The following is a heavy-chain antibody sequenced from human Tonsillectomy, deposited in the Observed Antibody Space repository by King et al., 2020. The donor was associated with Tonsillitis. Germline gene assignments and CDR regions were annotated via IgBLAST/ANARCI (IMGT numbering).Heavy chain of an antibody. CDR1: GFTFSSYG. CDR2: IWYYGSNK. CDR3: ARDVAAAGTGIDY. V-gene: IGHV3-33*01. D-gene: IGHD6-13*01. Sequence: VQLVESGGGVVQPGRSLRLSCAASGFTFSSYGMHWVRQAPGKGLEWVAVIWYYGSNKYLADSVKGRFTISRDNSKNTLYLQMNSLRAEDTAVYYCARDVAAAGTGIDYWGQGTLVTVSS. J-gene: IGHJ4*02.